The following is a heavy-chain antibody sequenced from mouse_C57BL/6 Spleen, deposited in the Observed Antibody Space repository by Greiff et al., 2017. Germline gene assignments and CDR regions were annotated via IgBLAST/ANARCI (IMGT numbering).Heavy chain of an antibody. D-gene: IGHD2-5*01. J-gene: IGHJ4*01. CDR1: GYTFTSYW. CDR3: ARYSNYFMDY. CDR2: IYPSASET. Sequence: VQLQQPGAELVRPGSSVKLSCKASGYTFTSYWIDWVKQRPGQGLEWIGNIYPSASETHYNQKFKDKATLTVDKSSSTAYMQLSSLTSEDSAVYYCARYSNYFMDYWGQGTSVTVSS. V-gene: IGHV1-61*01.